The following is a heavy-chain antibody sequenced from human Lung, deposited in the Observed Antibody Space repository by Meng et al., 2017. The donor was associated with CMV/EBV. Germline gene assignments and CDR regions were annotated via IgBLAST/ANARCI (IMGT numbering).Heavy chain of an antibody. D-gene: IGHD2-15*01. CDR2: MNPNSGNT. J-gene: IGHJ6*02. Sequence: ASVKVSCKASGYTFTGYYMHWVRQAPGQGLEWMGWMNPNSGNTGYAQKFQGRVAMTRVTSISTAYMELSSLTSDDTAVYYCARTRIEVEPDGTKIKYYNYGMDVWGQGXTVTVSS. V-gene: IGHV1-8*02. CDR3: ARTRIEVEPDGTKIKYYNYGMDV. CDR1: GYTFTGYY.